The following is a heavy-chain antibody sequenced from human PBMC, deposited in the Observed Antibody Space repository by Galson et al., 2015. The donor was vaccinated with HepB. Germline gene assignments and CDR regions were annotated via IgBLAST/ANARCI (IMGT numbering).Heavy chain of an antibody. CDR1: GFTFGSYA. V-gene: IGHV3-30-3*01. CDR3: ARVSIYCSSSSCCEVLDAFDI. D-gene: IGHD2-2*01. CDR2: ITYDGSNK. Sequence: SLRLSCAASGFTFGSYAMHWVRQAPGKGLEWVAAITYDGSNKYYADSVKGRFTISRDNSKNTLYLQMNSLRAEDTAVYYCARVSIYCSSSSCCEVLDAFDIWGQGTLVTISS. J-gene: IGHJ3*02.